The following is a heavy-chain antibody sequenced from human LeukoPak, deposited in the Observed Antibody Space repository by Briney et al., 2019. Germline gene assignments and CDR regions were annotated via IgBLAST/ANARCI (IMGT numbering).Heavy chain of an antibody. CDR2: IIPIFGTA. CDR3: ARDNSVGSIAWWFDP. J-gene: IGHJ5*02. V-gene: IGHV1-69*01. D-gene: IGHD1-26*01. Sequence: SVKVSCKASGGTFSSYAISWVRQAPGQGLEWMGGIIPIFGTANYAQKFQGRVTITADESTSTAYMELSSLTSEDTAVYYCARDNSVGSIAWWFDPWGQGTLVTVSS. CDR1: GGTFSSYA.